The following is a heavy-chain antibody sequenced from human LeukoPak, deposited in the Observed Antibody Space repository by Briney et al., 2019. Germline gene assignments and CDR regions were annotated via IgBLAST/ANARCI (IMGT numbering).Heavy chain of an antibody. CDR1: GGTFSSYA. CDR2: IIPIFGTA. J-gene: IGHJ6*02. CDR3: ARDPYQLLRGLYYYYYGMDV. Sequence: SVKVSCKASGGTFSSYAISWVRQAPGQGLEWMGGIIPIFGTANYAQKFQGRVTITADESTSTAYMELSSLRSGDTAVYYCARDPYQLLRGLYYYYYGMDVWGQGTTVTVSS. D-gene: IGHD2-2*01. V-gene: IGHV1-69*13.